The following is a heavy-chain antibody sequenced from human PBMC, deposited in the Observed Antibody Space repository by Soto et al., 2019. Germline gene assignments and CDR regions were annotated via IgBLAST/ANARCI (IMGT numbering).Heavy chain of an antibody. CDR1: GYSFSTHA. V-gene: IGHV1-3*01. CDR3: ARGKGMEENYYYYGMDV. D-gene: IGHD1-1*01. CDR2: INGGNGNT. Sequence: ASVKVSCKASGYSFSTHAMHWVRQAPGQGLEWMGWINGGNGNTKYSQKFRDRVTITRDTSASTGYMELSSLRSEDTAVYYCARGKGMEENYYYYGMDVWGQGTTVTVSS. J-gene: IGHJ6*02.